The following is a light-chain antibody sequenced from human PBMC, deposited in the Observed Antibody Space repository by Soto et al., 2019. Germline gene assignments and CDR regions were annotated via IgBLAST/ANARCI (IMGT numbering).Light chain of an antibody. Sequence: EIALTQSPGTLSLSPEERATLSCGASQSISSSYLAWYQQKPGQAPRLLLYGASNRATGIPDRFSGSGSGTDFTLTISRLEPEDFAVYYCQQYGSSGTFGQGTKVDIK. J-gene: IGKJ1*01. CDR3: QQYGSSGT. V-gene: IGKV3-20*01. CDR2: GAS. CDR1: QSISSSY.